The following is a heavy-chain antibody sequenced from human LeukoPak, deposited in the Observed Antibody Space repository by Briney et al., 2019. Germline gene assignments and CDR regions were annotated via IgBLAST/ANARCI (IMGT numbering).Heavy chain of an antibody. V-gene: IGHV6-1*01. Sequence: SQTLSLICAISGDSVSSNSAPWNWITQSPSRALEWLGRTYYRSKWYNDYAVSVQSRITINPDTSKSQFSLHLNSVTPEDTAVYYCARDVYGNYFDYWGQGTLVTVSS. CDR2: TYYRSKWYN. D-gene: IGHD1-14*01. CDR1: GDSVSSNSAP. J-gene: IGHJ4*02. CDR3: ARDVYGNYFDY.